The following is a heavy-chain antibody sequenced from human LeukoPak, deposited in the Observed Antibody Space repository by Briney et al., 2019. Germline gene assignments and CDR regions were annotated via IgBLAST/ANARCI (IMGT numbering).Heavy chain of an antibody. V-gene: IGHV3-7*01. D-gene: IGHD4-23*01. CDR3: ARASVGGRDYHLDS. CDR1: GFTFSSYW. Sequence: PGGSLRLSCAASGFTFSSYWMTWVRQAPGKGLEWVANIKQDGTDKYYVDSVKGRFTISRDNAKNSLFLQLGSLRGDDTAVYYCARASVGGRDYHLDSWGQGTLVTVSS. J-gene: IGHJ4*02. CDR2: IKQDGTDK.